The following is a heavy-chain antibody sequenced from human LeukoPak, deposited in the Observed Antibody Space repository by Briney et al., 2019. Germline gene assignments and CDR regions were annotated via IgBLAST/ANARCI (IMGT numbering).Heavy chain of an antibody. Sequence: ASVTVSCKASGYTFTSYGISWVRQAPGQGLEWMGWISAYNGNTNYAQKLQGRVTMTTDTSTSTAYMELRSLRSDDTAVYYCARTGIAVALGWFDPWGQGTLFSPSS. CDR2: ISAYNGNT. J-gene: IGHJ5*02. V-gene: IGHV1-18*01. CDR3: ARTGIAVALGWFDP. CDR1: GYTFTSYG. D-gene: IGHD6-19*01.